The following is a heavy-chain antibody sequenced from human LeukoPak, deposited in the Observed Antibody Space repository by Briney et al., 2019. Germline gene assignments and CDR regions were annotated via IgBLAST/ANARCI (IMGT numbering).Heavy chain of an antibody. CDR1: GFTVSSNS. CDR2: IYSDNT. D-gene: IGHD3-9*01. Sequence: PGGSLRLSCTVSGFTVSSNSMSWVRQAPGKGLEWVSFIYSDNTHYSDSVKGRFTISRDNSKNTLYLQMNSLRAEDTAVYYCAKDYDILTPQLFGYWGQGTLVTVSS. CDR3: AKDYDILTPQLFGY. V-gene: IGHV3-53*01. J-gene: IGHJ4*02.